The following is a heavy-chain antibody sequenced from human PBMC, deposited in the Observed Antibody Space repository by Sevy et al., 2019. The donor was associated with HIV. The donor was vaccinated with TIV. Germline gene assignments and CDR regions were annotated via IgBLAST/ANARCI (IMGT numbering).Heavy chain of an antibody. V-gene: IGHV4-30-4*01. Sequence: SETLSLTCTVSGGSISSGDYFWSWIRQPPGKGLEWIGYVYYSGSTYYNPSLKSRVTISVDTSKNQFSLRLSSVTAADTAVYYCARESRGHSSSPPRFDPWGQGTLVTVST. D-gene: IGHD6-13*01. CDR1: GGSISSGDYF. CDR2: VYYSGST. J-gene: IGHJ5*02. CDR3: ARESRGHSSSPPRFDP.